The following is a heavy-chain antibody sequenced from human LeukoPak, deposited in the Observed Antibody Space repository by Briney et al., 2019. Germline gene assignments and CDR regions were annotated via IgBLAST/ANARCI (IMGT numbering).Heavy chain of an antibody. CDR2: IKQDGIEK. J-gene: IGHJ4*02. D-gene: IGHD3-22*01. CDR1: GFTLSNHW. Sequence: GGSLRLSCAASGFTLSNHWMIWVRQAPGKGLECVANIKQDGIEKYYLDSVKGRFTISRDNAKNSVYLQMNSLRAEDTAVYYCARVGWVYDSSGPDLLYWGQGTLVTVSS. V-gene: IGHV3-7*01. CDR3: ARVGWVYDSSGPDLLY.